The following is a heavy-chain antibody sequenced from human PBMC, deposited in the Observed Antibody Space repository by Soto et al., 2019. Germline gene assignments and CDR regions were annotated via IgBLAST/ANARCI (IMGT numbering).Heavy chain of an antibody. CDR1: GYTFSSYA. Sequence: QVQLVQSGAEVKKPGASVKVSCKASGYTFSSYAISWVRQAPGQGLEWMGWIITYNGNTNYAQKLQGRVTMTTDTSPPTAYMDLRSLGSDDSAVYYCARTGPPVDYWGQGTLVTVSS. V-gene: IGHV1-18*01. CDR2: IITYNGNT. J-gene: IGHJ4*02. CDR3: ARTGPPVDY.